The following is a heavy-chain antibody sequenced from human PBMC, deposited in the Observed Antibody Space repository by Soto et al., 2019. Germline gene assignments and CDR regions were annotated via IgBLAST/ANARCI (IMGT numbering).Heavy chain of an antibody. J-gene: IGHJ6*02. V-gene: IGHV1-8*01. CDR1: GDPFRNYD. CDR3: ARGRNGMDA. Sequence: QVQLVQSGAEVKKPGASVKVSCKASGDPFRNYDMKWVRQATGQGLEWMGGINPNSGNTGYARKFQGRVTMTRNTSIPTVYMELSSLRSADTAVFYCARGRNGMDAWGQGTTVTVSS. CDR2: INPNSGNT.